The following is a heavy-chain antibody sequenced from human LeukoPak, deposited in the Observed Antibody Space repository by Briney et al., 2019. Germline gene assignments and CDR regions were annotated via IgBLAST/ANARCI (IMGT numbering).Heavy chain of an antibody. V-gene: IGHV3-48*01. Sequence: PGGSLRLSCAASGFTFSTYSMNWVRQAPGKGLEWISYISSSGSTMYYADSVKGRFTISRDNAKNSLYLQAYSLRVEDTAVYYCAPYCSSPTCYEVYFDSWGQGTLVTVSS. CDR3: APYCSSPTCYEVYFDS. J-gene: IGHJ4*02. CDR2: ISSSGSTM. CDR1: GFTFSTYS. D-gene: IGHD2-2*01.